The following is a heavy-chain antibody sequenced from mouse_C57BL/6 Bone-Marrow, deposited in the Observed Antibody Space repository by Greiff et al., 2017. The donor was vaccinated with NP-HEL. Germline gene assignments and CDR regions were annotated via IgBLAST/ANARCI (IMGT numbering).Heavy chain of an antibody. Sequence: VQLQQPGAELVRPGTSVKLSCKASGYTFTSYWMHWVKQRPGQGLAWIGVIDPSDSYTNYNQKFKGKATLTVDTSSSTAYMQLSSLTSEDSAVYYCARYDYWGQGTTLTVSS. V-gene: IGHV1-59*01. CDR3: ARYDY. J-gene: IGHJ2*01. CDR2: IDPSDSYT. CDR1: GYTFTSYW.